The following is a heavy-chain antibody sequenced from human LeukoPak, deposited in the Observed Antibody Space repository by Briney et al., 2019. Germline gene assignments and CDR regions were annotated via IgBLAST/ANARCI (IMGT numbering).Heavy chain of an antibody. J-gene: IGHJ6*02. CDR2: ISAYNGNT. D-gene: IGHD6-6*01. Sequence: ASVKVSCKASGYTFTSYGISWVRQAPGQGLEWMGWISAYNGNTSYAQKLQGRVTMTTDTSTSTAYMELRSLRSDDTAVYYCARDPPSIASYYYYGMDVWGQGTTVTVSS. CDR3: ARDPPSIASYYYYGMDV. V-gene: IGHV1-18*01. CDR1: GYTFTSYG.